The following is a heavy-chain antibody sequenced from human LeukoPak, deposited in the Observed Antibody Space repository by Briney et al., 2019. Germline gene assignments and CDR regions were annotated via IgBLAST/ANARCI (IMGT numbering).Heavy chain of an antibody. Sequence: ASVKVSCKASGYTFTSYDINWVRQATGQGLEWMGWMNPHSGNTGYAQKFQGRVTMTRNTSISTAYMELSSLRSEDTAVYYCARESTDSYNWFDPWGQGTLVTVSS. CDR1: GYTFTSYD. D-gene: IGHD2-2*01. CDR2: MNPHSGNT. CDR3: ARESTDSYNWFDP. V-gene: IGHV1-8*01. J-gene: IGHJ5*02.